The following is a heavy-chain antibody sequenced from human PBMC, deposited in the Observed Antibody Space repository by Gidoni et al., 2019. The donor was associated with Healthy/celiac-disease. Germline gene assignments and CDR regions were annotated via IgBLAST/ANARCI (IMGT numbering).Heavy chain of an antibody. CDR1: GGSFSGYY. V-gene: IGHV4-34*01. CDR3: ARGWKKAERISGSYSIAAAGSDDP. J-gene: IGHJ5*02. D-gene: IGHD6-13*01. Sequence: QVQLQQWGAGLLKPSETLSLTCAVYGGSFSGYYWSWIRQPPGKGLEWIGEINHSGSTNYNPSLKSRVTISVDTSKNQFSLKLSSVTAADTAVYYCARGWKKAERISGSYSIAAAGSDDPWGQGTLVTVSS. CDR2: INHSGST.